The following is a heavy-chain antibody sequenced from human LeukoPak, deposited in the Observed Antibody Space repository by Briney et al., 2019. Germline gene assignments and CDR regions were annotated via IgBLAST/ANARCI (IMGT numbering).Heavy chain of an antibody. CDR2: IYHSGST. CDR3: VRGVTRRYIYAD. CDR1: GGSISSSNW. D-gene: IGHD5-18*01. Sequence: KASETLSLTCAVSGGSISSSNWWSWVRQPPGKGLEWIGEIYHSGSTNYNPSLKSRVTISVDTSKNQFSLKLRSVTAADTAVYFCVRGVTRRYIYADWGQGTLVTVSS. J-gene: IGHJ4*02. V-gene: IGHV4-4*02.